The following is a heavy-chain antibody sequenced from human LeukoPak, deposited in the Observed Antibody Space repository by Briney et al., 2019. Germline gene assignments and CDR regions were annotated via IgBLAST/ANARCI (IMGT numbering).Heavy chain of an antibody. CDR2: INHSGST. J-gene: IGHJ6*03. Sequence: SETLSLTCAVYGGSFSGYYWSWIRQPPGKGLEWIGEINHSGSTNYNPSLKSRVTISVDTSKNQFSLKLSSVTAADTAVYYCARGCRSSTPTQAPHYYYYMDVWGKGTTVTVSS. D-gene: IGHD2-2*01. V-gene: IGHV4-34*01. CDR3: ARGCRSSTPTQAPHYYYYMDV. CDR1: GGSFSGYY.